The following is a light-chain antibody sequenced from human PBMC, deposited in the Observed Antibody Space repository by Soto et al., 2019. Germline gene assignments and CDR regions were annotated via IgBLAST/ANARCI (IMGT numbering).Light chain of an antibody. V-gene: IGKV1-5*03. CDR1: QSISSW. J-gene: IGKJ1*01. Sequence: DIHMTQSHSTLSAALGERVTITFRASQSISSWLAWYQQKPGKAPKLLIYKASSLESGVPSRFSGSGSGTEFTLTISSLQPDDFATYYCQQYNSYPWTFGQGTMVDVK. CDR2: KAS. CDR3: QQYNSYPWT.